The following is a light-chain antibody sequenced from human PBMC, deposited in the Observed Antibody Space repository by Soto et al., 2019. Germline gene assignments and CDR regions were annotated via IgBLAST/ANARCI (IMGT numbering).Light chain of an antibody. J-gene: IGKJ5*01. CDR2: GAS. CDR3: QQYNYWPPIT. Sequence: EIVMTQSPATLSVSPGERDTLSCRASQSVSSNLAWYQQKPGQAPRLLIYGASTRATGIPARFSGSGSGTEFTLTISSLQSEDFAVYYCQQYNYWPPITFGQGTRLEIK. CDR1: QSVSSN. V-gene: IGKV3-15*01.